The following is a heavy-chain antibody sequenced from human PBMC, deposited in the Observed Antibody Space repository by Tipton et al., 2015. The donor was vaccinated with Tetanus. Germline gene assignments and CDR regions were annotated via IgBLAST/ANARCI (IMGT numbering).Heavy chain of an antibody. CDR1: GGSVTSGDYQ. J-gene: IGHJ4*02. D-gene: IGHD2-21*02. V-gene: IGHV4-61*08. CDR3: ARDAGDSGH. CDR2: ISYSGST. Sequence: TLSLTCTVSGGSVTSGDYQWNWIRQPPGKGLEWLAYISYSGSTNSNYSLKSRITISRDTSKNQFSLKLTSVTAADTAVYYCARDAGDSGHWGPGTLVTVSS.